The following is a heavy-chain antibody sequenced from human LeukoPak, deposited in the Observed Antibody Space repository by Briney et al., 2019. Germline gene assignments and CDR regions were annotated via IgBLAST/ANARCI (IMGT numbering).Heavy chain of an antibody. CDR1: GFIFSTYS. V-gene: IGHV3-21*01. J-gene: IGHJ4*02. CDR2: ISSDGGYI. CDR3: ARDHTIFGVALRY. D-gene: IGHD3-3*01. Sequence: GGSLRLSCAESGFIFSTYSMDWVRQAPGKGLEWVSSISSDGGYIYYADSVKGRFTISRDNAKDSLYLQMNSLRAEDTAVYYCARDHTIFGVALRYWGQGTLVTVSS.